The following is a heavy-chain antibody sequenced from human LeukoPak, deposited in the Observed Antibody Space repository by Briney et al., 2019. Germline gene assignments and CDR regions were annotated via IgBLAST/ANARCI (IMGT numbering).Heavy chain of an antibody. J-gene: IGHJ6*03. CDR3: AKDKWDTAMVYYMDV. CDR1: GFTFSSYS. CDR2: ISSSSSYI. Sequence: PGGSLRLSCAASGFTFSSYSMNWVRQAPGKGLEWVSSISSSSSYIYYADSVKGRFTISRDNAKNSLYLQMNSLRAEDTAVYYCAKDKWDTAMVYYMDVWGKGTTVTVSS. V-gene: IGHV3-21*01. D-gene: IGHD5-18*01.